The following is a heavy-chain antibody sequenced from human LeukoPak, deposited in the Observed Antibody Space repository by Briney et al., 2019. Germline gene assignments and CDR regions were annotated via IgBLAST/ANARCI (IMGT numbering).Heavy chain of an antibody. Sequence: TGGSLRLSCATSGFAFSSHDMNWVRQAPGKGLEWVSSITGSSKSIDYADSVKGRFAISRDNAKNSLFLQMDSLRAEDTAIYYCATYRQVLLPFESWGQGTLVTVSS. J-gene: IGHJ4*02. D-gene: IGHD2-8*02. CDR2: ITGSSKSI. V-gene: IGHV3-21*04. CDR1: GFAFSSHD. CDR3: ATYRQVLLPFES.